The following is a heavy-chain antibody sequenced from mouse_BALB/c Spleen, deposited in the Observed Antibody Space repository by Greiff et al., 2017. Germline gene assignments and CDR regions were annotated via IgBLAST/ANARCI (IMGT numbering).Heavy chain of an antibody. J-gene: IGHJ3*01. Sequence: VQGVESGPGLVAPSQSLSITCTVSGFSLTSYGVHWVRQPPGKGLEWLGVIWAGGSTNYNSALMSRLSISKDNSKSQVFLKMNSLQTDDTAMYYCARDHYYYGSPWFAYWGQGTLVTVSA. V-gene: IGHV2-9*02. CDR3: ARDHYYYGSPWFAY. CDR1: GFSLTSYG. D-gene: IGHD1-1*01. CDR2: IWAGGST.